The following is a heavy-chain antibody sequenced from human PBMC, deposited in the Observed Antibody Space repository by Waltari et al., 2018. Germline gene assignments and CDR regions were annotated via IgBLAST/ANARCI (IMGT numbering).Heavy chain of an antibody. D-gene: IGHD5-18*01. J-gene: IGHJ4*02. CDR3: ARGDGYTPFDY. V-gene: IGHV1-3*01. CDR1: GYTFTSYA. CDR2: INAGNGNT. Sequence: QVQLVQSGAEVKKPGASVTVSCKASGYTFTSYAMHWVRQAPGQRLEWMGWINAGNGNTKYSQKCQGRVTITRDTSASTAYMELSSLRSEDTAVYYCARGDGYTPFDYWGQGTLVTVSS.